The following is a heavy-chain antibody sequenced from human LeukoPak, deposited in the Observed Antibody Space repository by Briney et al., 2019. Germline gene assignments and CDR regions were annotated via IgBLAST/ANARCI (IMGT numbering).Heavy chain of an antibody. CDR1: DGSISSGGYY. J-gene: IGHJ4*02. V-gene: IGHV4-31*03. D-gene: IGHD6-13*01. CDR2: IYYSAST. Sequence: SETLSLTCTVSDGSISSGGYYWSWIRQHPGKGLEWIGYIYYSASTYYSPSLKSRVTISVDTSKNQFSLKLSSVTAADTAVYYCARTVAAAFDYWGQGTLVTVSS. CDR3: ARTVAAAFDY.